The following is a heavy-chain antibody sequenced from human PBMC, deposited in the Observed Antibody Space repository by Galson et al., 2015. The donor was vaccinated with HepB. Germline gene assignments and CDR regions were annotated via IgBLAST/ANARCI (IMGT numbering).Heavy chain of an antibody. Sequence: SVKVSCKASGSTFTGYYMHWVRQAPGQGLEWMGRIDPKSGDTKYAQTFQGRVTMTRDTSITTAYMELNSLRPDDTALYYCARLGGGPAIGTNDYWGQGTLVTVSS. V-gene: IGHV1-2*06. CDR1: GSTFTGYY. J-gene: IGHJ4*02. CDR2: IDPKSGDT. CDR3: ARLGGGPAIGTNDY. D-gene: IGHD6-13*01.